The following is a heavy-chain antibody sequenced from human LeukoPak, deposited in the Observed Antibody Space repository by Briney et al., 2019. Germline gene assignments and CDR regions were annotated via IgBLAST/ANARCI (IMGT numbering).Heavy chain of an antibody. CDR2: IYSGGRT. J-gene: IGHJ4*02. V-gene: IGHV3-53*01. D-gene: IGHD3-3*01. CDR3: AKDRRETYYDFWSGYYFFDY. CDR1: GFTVSSNY. Sequence: PGGSLRLSCAASGFTVSSNYMSWVRQAPGKGLEWVSVIYSGGRTYYADSVKGRFTISRDNSKNTPYLQMNSLRAEDTAVYYCAKDRRETYYDFWSGYYFFDYWGQGTLVTVSS.